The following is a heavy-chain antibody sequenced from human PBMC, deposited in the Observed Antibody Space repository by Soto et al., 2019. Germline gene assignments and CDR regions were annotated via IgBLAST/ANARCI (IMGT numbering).Heavy chain of an antibody. CDR2: MCRGGGT. J-gene: IGHJ6*04. V-gene: IGHV3-66*01. CDR1: AFTASNNY. CDR3: ARDPGVNWA. Sequence: EVQLVESGGGLVQPGGSLRLSCVASAFTASNNYMPWVRQAPGKGLEWVSNMCRGGGTYYTDSVKGRFTLARDSSTNTLYLQMDNVRAEDTVVYYCARDPGVNWAWGKGTTVTVSS. D-gene: IGHD2-8*01.